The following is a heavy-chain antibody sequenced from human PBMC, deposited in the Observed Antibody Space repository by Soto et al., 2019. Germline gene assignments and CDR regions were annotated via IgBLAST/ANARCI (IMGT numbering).Heavy chain of an antibody. CDR1: GYPFPSYG. J-gene: IGHJ5*02. D-gene: IGHD6-6*01. CDR3: ARDLKYSSSSKGLGATVGWFDP. V-gene: IGHV1-18*01. Sequence: GSAVKVSCKVSGYPFPSYGISWVRQAPGQGFEWMGWISAYNGNTNYAQKLPGRVPMTADTSTRTAYMELRSLRSDDTAVYYCARDLKYSSSSKGLGATVGWFDPWGQGTLVTVSS. CDR2: ISAYNGNT.